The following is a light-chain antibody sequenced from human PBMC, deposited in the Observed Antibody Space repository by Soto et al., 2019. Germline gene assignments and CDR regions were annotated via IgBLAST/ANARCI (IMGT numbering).Light chain of an antibody. CDR3: QQYGSSPWT. J-gene: IGKJ1*01. CDR2: GAS. Sequence: EIVLTQSPGTLSLSPGERATLSCRASQSVSRSYLAWYQQKPGQAPRLLIYGASSRATGIPDRFSGSGSGTDFTLTFSRLEPEDFAVYYCQQYGSSPWTFGQGTKVDIK. CDR1: QSVSRSY. V-gene: IGKV3-20*01.